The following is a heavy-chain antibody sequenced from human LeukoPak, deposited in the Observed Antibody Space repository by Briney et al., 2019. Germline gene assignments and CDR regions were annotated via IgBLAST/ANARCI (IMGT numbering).Heavy chain of an antibody. CDR1: GGTFSSYA. V-gene: IGHV1-69*05. D-gene: IGHD3-3*01. Sequence: GSSVKVSCKASGGTFSSYAISWVRQAPGQGLEWMGGIIPIFGTANYAQKFQGGVTITTDESTSTAYMELSSLRSEDTAVYYCARGGLRFLEWLYYFDYWGQGTLVTVSS. CDR3: ARGGLRFLEWLYYFDY. J-gene: IGHJ4*02. CDR2: IIPIFGTA.